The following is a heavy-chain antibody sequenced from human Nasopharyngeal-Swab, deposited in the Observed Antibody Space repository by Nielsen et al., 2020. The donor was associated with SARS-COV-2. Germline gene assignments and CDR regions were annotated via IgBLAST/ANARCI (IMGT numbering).Heavy chain of an antibody. V-gene: IGHV6-1*01. Sequence: WVRQAPSRGLEGLGRTYYRSKWYKDCAVSVKSRITINPDTSKNQFSLQLNSVTPEDTAVYYCARIAVAGPNWFDPWGQGTLVTVSS. J-gene: IGHJ5*02. D-gene: IGHD6-19*01. CDR2: TYYRSKWYK. CDR3: ARIAVAGPNWFDP.